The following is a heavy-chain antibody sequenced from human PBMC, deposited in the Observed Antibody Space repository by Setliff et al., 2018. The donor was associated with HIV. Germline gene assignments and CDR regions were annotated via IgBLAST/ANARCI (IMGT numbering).Heavy chain of an antibody. D-gene: IGHD5-12*01. J-gene: IGHJ4*02. Sequence: ASVKVSCKASGYTFRDFYMHWVRQAPGKGLEWMGRVEPEDGQTKAAERFQDRITMTADTSADTAYLELRSLRSDDTAVYFCATLWAVHSDYDRHFEHWGQGTLVTVSS. CDR1: GYTFRDFY. V-gene: IGHV1-69-2*01. CDR3: ATLWAVHSDYDRHFEH. CDR2: VEPEDGQT.